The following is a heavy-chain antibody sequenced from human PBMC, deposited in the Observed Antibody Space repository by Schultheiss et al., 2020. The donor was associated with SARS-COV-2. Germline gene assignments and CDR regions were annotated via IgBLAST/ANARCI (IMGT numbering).Heavy chain of an antibody. D-gene: IGHD3-22*01. V-gene: IGHV4-59*08. Sequence: SETLSLTCTVSGGSISSYYWSWIRQPPGKGLEWIGYIYYSGSTNYNPSLKSRVTISVDTSKNQFSLKLSSVTAADTAVYYCARHDYDSSGYYYPNWFDPWGQGTLVTVYS. CDR1: GGSISSYY. CDR2: IYYSGST. J-gene: IGHJ5*02. CDR3: ARHDYDSSGYYYPNWFDP.